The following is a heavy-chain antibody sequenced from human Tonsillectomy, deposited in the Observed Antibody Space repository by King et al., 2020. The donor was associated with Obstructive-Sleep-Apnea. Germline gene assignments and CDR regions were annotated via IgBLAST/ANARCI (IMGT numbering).Heavy chain of an antibody. CDR2: ISGSGGST. V-gene: IGHV3-23*04. CDR3: AKDRTLYGSGSYSYFDF. Sequence: VQLVESGGNLEQPGGSLRLSCAASGFTFSSYAMSWVRQAPGKGLEWVSVISGSGGSTYYADSVKGRFTISRDKSKNTLYLQMNSLRAEDTAVYYCAKDRTLYGSGSYSYFDFWGQGTLVTVSS. J-gene: IGHJ4*02. CDR1: GFTFSSYA. D-gene: IGHD3-10*01.